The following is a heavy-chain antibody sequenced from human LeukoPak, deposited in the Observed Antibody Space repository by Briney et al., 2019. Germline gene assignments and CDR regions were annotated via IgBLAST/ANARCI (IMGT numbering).Heavy chain of an antibody. CDR2: INHSGST. CDR1: GGSFSGYY. CDR3: ARHLRDYDYVWGSYRYRSYFDY. J-gene: IGHJ4*02. Sequence: SETLSLTCAVYGGSFSGYYWSWIRQPPGKGLEWIGEINHSGSTNYNPSLKSRVTISVDTSKNQFSLKLSSVTAADTAVYYCARHLRDYDYVWGSYRYRSYFDYWGQGTLVTVSS. V-gene: IGHV4-34*01. D-gene: IGHD3-16*02.